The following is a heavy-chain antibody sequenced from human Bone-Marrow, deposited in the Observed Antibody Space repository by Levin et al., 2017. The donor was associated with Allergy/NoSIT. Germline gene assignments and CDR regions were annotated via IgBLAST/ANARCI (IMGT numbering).Heavy chain of an antibody. V-gene: IGHV1-18*01. CDR1: GYSLTRTG. Sequence: GESLKISCRASGYSLTRTGFTWVRQAPGQGLEWMAWISTYNGKTNYAQNFQGRVTLTTDTSTSTAYMELRSLRSADTAVYYCARGGYYDSSAYFDYWGQGTLVTVSS. D-gene: IGHD3-22*01. CDR2: ISTYNGKT. CDR3: ARGGYYDSSAYFDY. J-gene: IGHJ4*02.